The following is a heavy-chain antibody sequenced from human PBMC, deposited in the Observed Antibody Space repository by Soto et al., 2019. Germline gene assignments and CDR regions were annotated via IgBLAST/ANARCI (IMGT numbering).Heavy chain of an antibody. Sequence: GGSLRLSCAASGFTFSSYSMNWVRQAPGKGLEWVSSISSSSSYIYYADSVKGRFTISRDNAKNSLYLQMNSLRAEDTAVYYCARERQKVAALDYWGQGTLVTVSS. CDR1: GFTFSSYS. J-gene: IGHJ4*02. CDR2: ISSSSSYI. D-gene: IGHD6-13*01. CDR3: ARERQKVAALDY. V-gene: IGHV3-21*01.